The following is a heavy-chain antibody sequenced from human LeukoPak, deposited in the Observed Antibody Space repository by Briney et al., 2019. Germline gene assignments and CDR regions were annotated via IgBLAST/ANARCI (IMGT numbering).Heavy chain of an antibody. CDR2: IKQDGSEK. CDR3: AKGAFRDQVHGYDYMDV. V-gene: IGHV3-7*01. J-gene: IGHJ6*03. Sequence: GGSLRLSCAASGFTFSSYWMSWVRQAPGKGLEWVANIKQDGSEKYYVDSVKGRFIISRDNAKNSLYLQMNSLRAEDTAVYYCAKGAFRDQVHGYDYMDVWDKGTSVTVAS. D-gene: IGHD2-2*01. CDR1: GFTFSSYW.